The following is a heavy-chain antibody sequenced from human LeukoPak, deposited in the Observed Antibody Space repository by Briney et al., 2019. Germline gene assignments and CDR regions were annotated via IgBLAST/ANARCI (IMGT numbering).Heavy chain of an antibody. J-gene: IGHJ6*02. CDR3: ARGPLTWIQLWQARYGMDV. D-gene: IGHD5-18*01. CDR2: INHSGST. CDR1: GGSLSGYY. V-gene: IGHV4-34*01. Sequence: SETLSLTCAVYGGSLSGYYWSWIRQPPGKGLEWIGEINHSGSTNYNPSLKSRVTISVDTSKNQFSLKLSSVTAADTAVYYCARGPLTWIQLWQARYGMDVWGQGTTVTVSS.